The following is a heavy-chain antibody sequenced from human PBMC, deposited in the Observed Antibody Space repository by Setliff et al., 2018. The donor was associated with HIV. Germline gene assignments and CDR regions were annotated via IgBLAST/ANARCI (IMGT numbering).Heavy chain of an antibody. J-gene: IGHJ3*02. Sequence: PGGSLRLSCAASGFTFSSFAMTWVRQAPGKGLEWVSIIYTDDSNTYYAESVKGRFTISRDNSKNTLYLQMNNLRAEDTAVYYCAKHFLLWSNAFHIWGQGTMVTVSS. CDR1: GFTFSSFA. D-gene: IGHD2-21*01. V-gene: IGHV3-23*03. CDR3: AKHFLLWSNAFHI. CDR2: IYTDDSNT.